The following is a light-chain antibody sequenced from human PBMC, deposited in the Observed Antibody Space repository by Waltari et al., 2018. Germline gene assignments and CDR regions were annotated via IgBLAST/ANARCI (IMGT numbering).Light chain of an antibody. CDR2: YAS. CDR1: QSISSN. J-gene: IGKJ2*01. CDR3: HQSRSLPYT. V-gene: IGKV6-21*01. Sequence: TRPRDHHSATPTEKVSFTCRASQSISSNLHWYQQKLDQSPKLLIKYASQSHRGVPSRFSGSGSGTDFTLTINSLEAEDSATYYCHQSRSLPYTFGQGTKVEIK.